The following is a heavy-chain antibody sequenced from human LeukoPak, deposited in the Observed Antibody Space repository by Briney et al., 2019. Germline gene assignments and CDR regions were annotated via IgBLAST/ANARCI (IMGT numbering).Heavy chain of an antibody. Sequence: GGSPRLSCGASGFTFSSYDMHWVRQAPGKGLEWVAMIWFDGTNEAYADSVKGRFTISRDNSFNALFLEMNSLRDDDTALYYCVKECALGTGAFDMWGQGTMVTVCS. V-gene: IGHV3-33*03. J-gene: IGHJ3*02. CDR1: GFTFSSYD. CDR3: VKECALGTGAFDM. D-gene: IGHD3-16*01. CDR2: IWFDGTNE.